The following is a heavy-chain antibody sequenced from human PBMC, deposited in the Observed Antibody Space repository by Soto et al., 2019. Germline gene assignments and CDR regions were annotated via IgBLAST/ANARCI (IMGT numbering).Heavy chain of an antibody. J-gene: IGHJ4*02. CDR2: VSGYNDKT. D-gene: IGHD3-16*01. V-gene: IGHV1-18*04. CDR1: GYTFTNHG. CDR3: ARDFYPLAYFFDY. Sequence: QVQLVQSGAELKKPGASVKVSCKASGYTFTNHGISGVRHAPGQGLEWVGWVSGYNDKTKSAQKFQGRVTMTTDTSTNAAYMELRSLRSDDTAVYFCARDFYPLAYFFDYWGQGTLVTVSS.